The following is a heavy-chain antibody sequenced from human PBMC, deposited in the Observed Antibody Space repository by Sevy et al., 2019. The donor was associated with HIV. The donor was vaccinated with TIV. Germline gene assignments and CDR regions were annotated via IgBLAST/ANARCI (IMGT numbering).Heavy chain of an antibody. CDR3: ARDRDITFGGGDAFDV. CDR1: GGTFDTYS. D-gene: IGHD3-16*01. Sequence: ASVKVSCKASGGTFDTYSISWLRQAPGQGLEWMGGITPFFGSTNYAQKFQGRVTITADASTSTAYMDLSGLRPEDSAVYFCARDRDITFGGGDAFDVWGQGTVVTVSS. J-gene: IGHJ3*01. V-gene: IGHV1-69*13. CDR2: ITPFFGST.